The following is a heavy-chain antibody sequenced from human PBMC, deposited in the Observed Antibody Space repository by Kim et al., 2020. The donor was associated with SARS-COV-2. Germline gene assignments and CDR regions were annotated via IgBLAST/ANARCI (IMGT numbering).Heavy chain of an antibody. CDR2: IYHSGST. J-gene: IGHJ2*01. CDR1: GGSISSGGYS. D-gene: IGHD3-16*02. CDR3: ARGPGVIGGYFDL. Sequence: SETLSLTCAVSGGSISSGGYSWSWIRQPPGKGLEWIGYIYHSGSTYYNPSLKSRVTISVDRSKNQFSLKLSSVTAADTAVYYCARGPGVIGGYFDLWGRGTLVTVSS. V-gene: IGHV4-30-2*01.